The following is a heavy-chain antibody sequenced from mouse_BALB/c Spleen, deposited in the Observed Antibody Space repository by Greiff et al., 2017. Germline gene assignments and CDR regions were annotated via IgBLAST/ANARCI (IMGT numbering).Heavy chain of an antibody. V-gene: IGHV1S135*01. CDR3: ARNYDYGEGFDY. CDR1: GYSFTSYY. Sequence: EVQLQESGPELMKPGASVKISCKASGYSFTSYYMHWVKQSHGKSLEWIGYIDPFNGGTSYNQKFKGKATLTVDKSSSTAYMHLSSLTSEDSAVYYCARNYDYGEGFDYWGQGTTLTVSS. D-gene: IGHD2-4*01. J-gene: IGHJ2*01. CDR2: IDPFNGGT.